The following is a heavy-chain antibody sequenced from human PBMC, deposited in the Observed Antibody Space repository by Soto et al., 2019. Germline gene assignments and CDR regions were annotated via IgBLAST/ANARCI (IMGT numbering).Heavy chain of an antibody. CDR1: GGSISSGDYY. CDR3: ARDTYSWDFWCGSRRWYYYYGMDV. CDR2: IYYSGST. D-gene: IGHD3-3*01. J-gene: IGHJ6*02. V-gene: IGHV4-30-4*01. Sequence: SETLSLTCTVSGGSISSGDYYWGWIRQPPGKGLEWIGYIYYSGSTYYKPSLKSRVTISVETSKNQFSLKLSSVTAADTAVYYCARDTYSWDFWCGSRRWYYYYGMDVWGQGTTVTVSS.